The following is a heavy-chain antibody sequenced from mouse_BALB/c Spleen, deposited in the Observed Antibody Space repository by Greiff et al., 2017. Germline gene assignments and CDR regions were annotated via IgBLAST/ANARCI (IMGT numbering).Heavy chain of an antibody. CDR1: GFSLTSYG. V-gene: IGHV2-2*02. Sequence: QVQLKESGPGLVQPSQSLSITCTVSGFSLTSYGVHWVRQSPGKGLEWLGVIWSGGSTDYNAAFISRLSISKDNSKSQVFFKMNSLQANDTAIYYCARRSGSSYYWYFDVWGAGTTVTVSS. CDR3: ARRSGSSYYWYFDV. D-gene: IGHD1-1*01. J-gene: IGHJ1*01. CDR2: IWSGGST.